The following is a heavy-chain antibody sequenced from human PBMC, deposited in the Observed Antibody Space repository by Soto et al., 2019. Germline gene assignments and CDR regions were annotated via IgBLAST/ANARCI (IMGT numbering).Heavy chain of an antibody. Sequence: GESLKISCKGSGYIFTSYWIGWVRQMPGKGLEWMGIIYPADSDTRYSPSFQGQVTISADKSISTAYLQWSSLRAEDTALYCCARPLGARHAYDIWGQGTMVTVSS. V-gene: IGHV5-51*01. CDR1: GYIFTSYW. CDR3: ARPLGARHAYDI. D-gene: IGHD1-26*01. J-gene: IGHJ3*02. CDR2: IYPADSDT.